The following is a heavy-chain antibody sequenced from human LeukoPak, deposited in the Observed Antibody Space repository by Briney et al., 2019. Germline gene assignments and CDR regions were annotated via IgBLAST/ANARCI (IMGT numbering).Heavy chain of an antibody. CDR1: GYTFISYS. Sequence: ASVKVSCKASGYTFISYSINWVRQAPGQRLEWMGWVNAGNGNTKYSQKFQGRVTITRDTSASTAYMELSSLRSEDTAVYYCARVQSSGWYEIYYFDYWGQGTLVTVSS. J-gene: IGHJ4*02. CDR2: VNAGNGNT. D-gene: IGHD6-19*01. CDR3: ARVQSSGWYEIYYFDY. V-gene: IGHV1-3*01.